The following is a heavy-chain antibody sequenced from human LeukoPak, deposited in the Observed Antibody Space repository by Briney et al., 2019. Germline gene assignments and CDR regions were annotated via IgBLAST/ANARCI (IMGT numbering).Heavy chain of an antibody. D-gene: IGHD3-10*01. Sequence: GGSLRLSCAASGFTFSNYAMSWVRQAPGKGLEWVAFTTYDEGDKYYADSVKGRFTISRDNSKNTLYLQMYSLRAEDTAVYYCAKDRANAWSSDYWGQGTLVTVSS. CDR3: AKDRANAWSSDY. V-gene: IGHV3-30*02. CDR2: TTYDEGDK. CDR1: GFTFSNYA. J-gene: IGHJ4*02.